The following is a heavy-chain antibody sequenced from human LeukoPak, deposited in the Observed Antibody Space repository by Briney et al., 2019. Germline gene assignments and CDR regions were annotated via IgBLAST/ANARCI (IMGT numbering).Heavy chain of an antibody. CDR1: GGSISSGNW. CDR2: IYHSGGT. J-gene: IGHJ4*02. CDR3: AKEAVAAGPHYFDY. Sequence: SETLSLTCAVSGGSISSGNWWRWVRQPPGKGLEWIGEIYHSGGTNYNPSLKSRVTISVDKSKNQFSLNLTSVTAADTAVYFCAKEAVAAGPHYFDYWGQGTLVTVSS. V-gene: IGHV4-4*02. D-gene: IGHD2-15*01.